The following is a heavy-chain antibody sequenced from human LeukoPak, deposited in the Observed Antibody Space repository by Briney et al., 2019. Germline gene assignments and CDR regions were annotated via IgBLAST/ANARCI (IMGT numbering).Heavy chain of an antibody. V-gene: IGHV4-59*01. CDR3: ARVRDIAVADY. CDR2: IYYSGST. CDR1: GGSISSYY. Sequence: SETLSLTCTVSGGSISSYYWSWIRQPPGKGLEWIGYIYYSGSTNYNPSLKSRVTISVDTSKNQFSLKLSSVTAADTAVYYCARVRDIAVADYWGQGTLVTVSS. D-gene: IGHD6-19*01. J-gene: IGHJ4*02.